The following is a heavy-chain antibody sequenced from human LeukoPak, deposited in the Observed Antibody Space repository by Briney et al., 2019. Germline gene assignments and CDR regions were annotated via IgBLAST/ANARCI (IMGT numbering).Heavy chain of an antibody. J-gene: IGHJ4*02. D-gene: IGHD2/OR15-2a*01. Sequence: RASQTLSLTCTVSGGSISSGDYYWRWIRQPPGKGLEWIGYIYYSGSTYYNPSLKSRFTISVDTSKNQFSLKLKSVTAADTAKYYCASLLWPVFDQWGQGTLVTVSS. CDR1: GGSISSGDYY. CDR2: IYYSGST. V-gene: IGHV4-30-4*08. CDR3: ASLLWPVFDQ.